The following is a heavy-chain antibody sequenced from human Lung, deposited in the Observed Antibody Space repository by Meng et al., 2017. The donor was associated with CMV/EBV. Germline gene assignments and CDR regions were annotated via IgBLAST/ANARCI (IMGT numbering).Heavy chain of an antibody. J-gene: IGHJ6*02. CDR3: AKAQFGRYFDGRDGMDV. CDR1: GFTFSSYG. Sequence: GESLKIXCAASGFTFSSYGMHWVRQAPGKGLEWVAVIWNDGSIKYYADSVKGRFTIPRDNSKNTLYLQMYSLRADDTAVYHCAKAQFGRYFDGRDGMDVWGQGTXVTVSS. V-gene: IGHV3-33*06. D-gene: IGHD3-9*01. CDR2: IWNDGSIK.